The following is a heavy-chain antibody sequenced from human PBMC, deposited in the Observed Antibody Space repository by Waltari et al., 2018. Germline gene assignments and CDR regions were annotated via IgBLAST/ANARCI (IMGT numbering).Heavy chain of an antibody. CDR1: GGSISSGSYY. V-gene: IGHV4-61*09. Sequence: QVQLQESGPGLVKPSQTLSLTCTVSGGSISSGSYYWSWILQPAGKGLEWIGYIYTSGSTNYNPSLKSRVTISVDTSKNQFSLKLSSVTAADTAVYYCAREEGVVVVAATPYWYFDLWGRGTLVTVSS. J-gene: IGHJ2*01. D-gene: IGHD2-15*01. CDR3: AREEGVVVVAATPYWYFDL. CDR2: IYTSGST.